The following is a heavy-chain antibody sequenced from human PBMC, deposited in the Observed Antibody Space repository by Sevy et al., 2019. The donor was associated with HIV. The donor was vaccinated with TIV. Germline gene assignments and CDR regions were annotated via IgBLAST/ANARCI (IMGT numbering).Heavy chain of an antibody. V-gene: IGHV3-64D*06. D-gene: IGHD3-3*01. Sequence: GGSLRLSCSGSGFSFSNSAMNWVRQTPGKGLKYVSAISSDGVSTYYTDSVRGRFTISRDNSKNTLYLQMSSLRVEDTAVYYCVKDPDYNSWRGDYGMDVWGQRTTVTVSS. CDR1: GFSFSNSA. CDR3: VKDPDYNSWRGDYGMDV. CDR2: ISSDGVST. J-gene: IGHJ6*02.